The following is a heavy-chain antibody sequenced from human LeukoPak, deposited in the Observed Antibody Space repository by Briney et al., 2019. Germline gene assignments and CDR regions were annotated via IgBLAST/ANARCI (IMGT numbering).Heavy chain of an antibody. D-gene: IGHD5-18*01. CDR3: ARDRSGYSEYYFDY. CDR1: GGSISTYC. CDR2: IYPSGST. Sequence: SGTLSLTCTVSGGSISTYCWSWIRQPAGKGLEWIGRIYPSGSTFYNPSLKSRVTISIDKSKNQFFLNLTSVTAADTALYYCARDRSGYSEYYFDYWGQGSLVTVPS. J-gene: IGHJ4*02. V-gene: IGHV4-4*07.